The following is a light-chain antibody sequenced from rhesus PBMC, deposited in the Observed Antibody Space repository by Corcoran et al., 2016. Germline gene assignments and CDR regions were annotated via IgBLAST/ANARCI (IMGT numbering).Light chain of an antibody. V-gene: IGKV1-22*01. CDR3: LQYSSSPYS. CDR1: QRISSW. Sequence: DIQMTQSPSSLSASVGDTVTITCRASQRISSWLDWYQQKQGNAPKLLIYKSSGLQSGVPSRFSGSGSGTDFTLTISSLQPEDFASYYCLQYSSSPYSFGQGTKVEIK. J-gene: IGKJ2*01. CDR2: KSS.